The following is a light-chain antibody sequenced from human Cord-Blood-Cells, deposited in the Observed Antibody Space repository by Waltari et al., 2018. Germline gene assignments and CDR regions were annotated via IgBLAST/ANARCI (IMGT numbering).Light chain of an antibody. V-gene: IGKV1-13*02. J-gene: IGKJ4*01. CDR3: QQFNSYPQLT. CDR1: QGISSA. CDR2: DAS. Sequence: AIQLTQSPSSLSASVGDRVTITCPASQGISSALAWYQQKPGKAPKLLISDASSLESGLPSRLSGSGTVTAFPLTIRSLQPEDVATNSWQQFNSYPQLTFGRGTKVEIK.